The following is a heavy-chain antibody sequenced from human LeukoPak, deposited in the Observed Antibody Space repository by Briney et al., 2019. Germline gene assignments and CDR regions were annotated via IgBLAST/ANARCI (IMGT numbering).Heavy chain of an antibody. Sequence: GGSLRLSCAASGFTFSIYSINWVRQAPGKGLEWVANIKQDGSEKNYVDSVKGRFTISRDNAKNSLFLQMNSLRPEDTAVYYCARDSGRVNYWGQGTLVTVSS. CDR2: IKQDGSEK. CDR3: ARDSGRVNY. CDR1: GFTFSIYS. D-gene: IGHD6-19*01. J-gene: IGHJ4*02. V-gene: IGHV3-7*01.